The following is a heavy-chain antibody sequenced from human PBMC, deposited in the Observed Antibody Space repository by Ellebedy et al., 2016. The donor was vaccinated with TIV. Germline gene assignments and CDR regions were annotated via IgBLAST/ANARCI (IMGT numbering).Heavy chain of an antibody. CDR3: VVGDCSDGTCRGSS. CDR2: ISSSGSYI. V-gene: IGHV3-21*01. CDR1: GFTFRNNA. D-gene: IGHD2-15*01. Sequence: GGSLRLSXAASGFTFRNNAMSWVRQAPGKGLEWVSSISSSGSYIDYVSSVKGRFTISRSNTFNSLSLQMNSLSAADTAVYYCVVGDCSDGTCRGSSWGQGTLVTVSS. J-gene: IGHJ5*02.